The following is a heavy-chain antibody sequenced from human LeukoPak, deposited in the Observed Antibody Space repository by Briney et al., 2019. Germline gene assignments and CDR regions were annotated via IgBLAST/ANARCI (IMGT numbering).Heavy chain of an antibody. CDR2: IWYDGSNK. CDR3: ARDTNDACDI. Sequence: PGGSLRLSCAASGFTFSSHGMHWVRQAPDKGLEWAAVIWYDGSNKYYADSVKGRFTISRDNSKNTLYLQMNSLRAEDTAVYYCARDTNDACDIWGQGTMVTVSS. V-gene: IGHV3-33*01. CDR1: GFTFSSHG. J-gene: IGHJ3*02. D-gene: IGHD2-2*01.